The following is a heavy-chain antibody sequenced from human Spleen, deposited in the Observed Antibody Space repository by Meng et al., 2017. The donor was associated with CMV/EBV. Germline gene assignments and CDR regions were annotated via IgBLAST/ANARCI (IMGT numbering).Heavy chain of an antibody. J-gene: IGHJ6*02. CDR3: AKDGGVVVAAIPHYYYYGMDV. V-gene: IGHV3-23*01. D-gene: IGHD2-15*01. Sequence: GESLKISCAASGFTFSRYAMSWVRQAPGKGLEWVSAISGSGGTTYYADSVKGRFTISRDNSKNTVYLQMNGLRAEDTAAYYCAKDGGVVVAAIPHYYYYGMDVWGQGTTVTVSS. CDR2: ISGSGGTT. CDR1: GFTFSRYA.